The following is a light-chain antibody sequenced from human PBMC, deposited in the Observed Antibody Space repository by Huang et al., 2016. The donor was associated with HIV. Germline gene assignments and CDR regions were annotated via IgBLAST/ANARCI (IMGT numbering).Light chain of an antibody. V-gene: IGKV3-11*01. CDR2: EAS. J-gene: IGKJ4*01. CDR3: QQRSNWPA. Sequence: EIVLTQSPATLSLSPGERATLSCRASQSVSTYLAWYQQKTGQAPRLLIYEASNRATGIPARFSGSGSGTDFTLTISSLEPEDFAVYYCQQRSNWPAFGGGTKVEIK. CDR1: QSVSTY.